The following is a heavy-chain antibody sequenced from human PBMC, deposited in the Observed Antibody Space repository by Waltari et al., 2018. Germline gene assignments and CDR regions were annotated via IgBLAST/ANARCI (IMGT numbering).Heavy chain of an antibody. CDR1: GGSFSGYY. Sequence: QVQLQQWGAGLLKPSETLSLTCAVYGGSFSGYYWSWIRQPPGKGLEWIGEINHSGSTNYNPSLKSRGTISVDTSKNQFSLKLSSVTAADTAVYYCARHNAYYDILTGYYSRYYYGMDVWGQGTTVTVSS. J-gene: IGHJ6*02. D-gene: IGHD3-9*01. V-gene: IGHV4-34*01. CDR3: ARHNAYYDILTGYYSRYYYGMDV. CDR2: INHSGST.